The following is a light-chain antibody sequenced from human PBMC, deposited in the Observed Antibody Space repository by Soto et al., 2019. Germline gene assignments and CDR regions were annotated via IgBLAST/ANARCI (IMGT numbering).Light chain of an antibody. J-gene: IGKJ5*01. V-gene: IGKV3-15*01. CDR2: GAS. CDR1: QSVSSN. CDR3: PPYPIWPRT. Sequence: ATLTYNTGQTATLSCRASQSVSSNLAWYQQIPGQAPRLLIYGASTRATGIPARFSGSGSGTEFTLTISSLQSEDFAVYCSPPYPIWPRTFGPGTLLEIK.